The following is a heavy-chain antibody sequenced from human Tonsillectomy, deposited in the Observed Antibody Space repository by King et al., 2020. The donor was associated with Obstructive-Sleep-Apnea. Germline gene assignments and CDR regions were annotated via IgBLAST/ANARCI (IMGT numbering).Heavy chain of an antibody. CDR3: AGVGIVGPTSFDYYGLDV. CDR2: INYTGST. CDR1: GCSISTRSYY. Sequence: VQLQESGPGLVKPSQTLSLTCTVSGCSISTRSYYWIWIRQPPGEGLEGIGFINYTGSTYYTPSFKSRFSISVDTSKNQFSLGLSSVPAADTAVYYCAGVGIVGPTSFDYYGLDVWGQGTTVTVSS. J-gene: IGHJ6*02. V-gene: IGHV4-30-4*01. D-gene: IGHD1-26*01.